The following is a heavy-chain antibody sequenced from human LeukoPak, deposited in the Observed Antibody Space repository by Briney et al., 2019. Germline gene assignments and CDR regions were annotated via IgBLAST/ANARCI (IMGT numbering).Heavy chain of an antibody. CDR2: INSDGSST. CDR3: ARAHSYGDAYFDY. D-gene: IGHD4-17*01. CDR1: GFTFSSYW. Sequence: GGSLRLSCAASGFTFSSYWMHWVRQAPGKGLVWVSRINSDGSSTSYADSVEGRFTISRDNAKNTLYLQMNSLRAEDTAVYYCARAHSYGDAYFDYWGQGTLVTVSS. V-gene: IGHV3-74*01. J-gene: IGHJ4*02.